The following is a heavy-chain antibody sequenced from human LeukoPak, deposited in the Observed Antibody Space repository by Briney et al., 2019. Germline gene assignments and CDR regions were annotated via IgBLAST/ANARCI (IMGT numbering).Heavy chain of an antibody. CDR1: GFSFSSYV. D-gene: IGHD1-1*01. Sequence: GGSLRLSCAASGFSFSSYVMYWVRQTPGKGPVCVSRISHDGTIITYADSVKGRLTISRDNTKNILFLQMNSLRVEDTAVYYCARDRDWNFDSWGQGTLVTVSS. J-gene: IGHJ4*02. V-gene: IGHV3-74*03. CDR3: ARDRDWNFDS. CDR2: ISHDGTII.